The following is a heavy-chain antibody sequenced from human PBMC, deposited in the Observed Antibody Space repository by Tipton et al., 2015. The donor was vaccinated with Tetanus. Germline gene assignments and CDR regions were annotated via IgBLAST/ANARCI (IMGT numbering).Heavy chain of an antibody. CDR3: ARHQSGYFTPFDY. CDR2: IYEGGDT. CDR1: GGSIRGGTFY. D-gene: IGHD3-3*01. J-gene: IGHJ4*02. Sequence: TLSLTCTVSGGSIRGGTFYRGWIRQPPGKGLEWIGSIYEGGDTYYIPSLKSRVTISVDTSKNQFSLNLNSMAAADTGVYYCARHQSGYFTPFDYWGQGNLVTVSS. V-gene: IGHV4-39*01.